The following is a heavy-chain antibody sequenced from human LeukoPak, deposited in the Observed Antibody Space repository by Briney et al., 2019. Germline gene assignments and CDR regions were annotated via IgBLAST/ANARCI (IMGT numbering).Heavy chain of an antibody. CDR3: ARAWSSTSCYLD. CDR1: GFTFNTYA. J-gene: IGHJ4*02. D-gene: IGHD2-2*01. V-gene: IGHV3-21*01. Sequence: GGSLRLSCAASGFTFNTYAMNWVRQAPGKGLEWVSSISSSSTYIYYADSVKGRFTISRDNAKNSLYLQMNSLRAEDTAVYYCARAWSSTSCYLDWGQGTLVTVSS. CDR2: ISSSSTYI.